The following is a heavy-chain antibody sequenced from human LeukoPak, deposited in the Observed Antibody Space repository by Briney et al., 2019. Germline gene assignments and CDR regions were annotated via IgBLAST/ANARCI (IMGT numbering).Heavy chain of an antibody. CDR2: IIPIFGTA. CDR1: GYTFTSYG. Sequence: ASVKVSCKASGYTFTSYGISWVRQAPGQGLEWMGGIIPIFGTANYAQKFQGRVIMTEDTSTDTAYMELSSLRSEDTAVYYCATEATSPDYNYYMDVWGKGTTVTVSS. V-gene: IGHV1-69*06. J-gene: IGHJ6*03. D-gene: IGHD2-2*01. CDR3: ATEATSPDYNYYMDV.